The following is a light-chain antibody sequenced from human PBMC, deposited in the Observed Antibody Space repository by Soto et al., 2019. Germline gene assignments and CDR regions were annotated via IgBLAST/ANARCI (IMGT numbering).Light chain of an antibody. J-gene: IGKJ1*01. CDR3: QQYNIYWT. Sequence: DIHITHSPSTLSASVGDRVTITCRASQSISTWLAWYQQKPGKAPKLLIYKASNLESGVPSRFSGSGSGTEFTLTISSLQPDDFATYYCQQYNIYWTFGQGTKVDIK. V-gene: IGKV1-5*03. CDR1: QSISTW. CDR2: KAS.